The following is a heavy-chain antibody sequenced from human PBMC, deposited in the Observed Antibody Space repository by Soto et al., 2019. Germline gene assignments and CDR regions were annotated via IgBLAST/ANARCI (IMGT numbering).Heavy chain of an antibody. CDR3: AGTDYYYYGMDV. V-gene: IGHV5-10-1*01. Sequence: PGESPNISCKGSGYSFTSYWISWVRQMPGKGLEWMGRIDPSDSYTNYSPSFQGHVTISADKSISTAYLQWSSLKASDTAMYYCAGTDYYYYGMDVWGQGTTVTVSS. D-gene: IGHD6-13*01. CDR1: GYSFTSYW. CDR2: IDPSDSYT. J-gene: IGHJ6*02.